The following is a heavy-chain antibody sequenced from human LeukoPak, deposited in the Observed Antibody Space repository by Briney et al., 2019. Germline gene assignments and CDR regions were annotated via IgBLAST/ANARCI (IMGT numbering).Heavy chain of an antibody. J-gene: IGHJ5*02. D-gene: IGHD2-2*01. Sequence: SVKVSCKASGGTFSSYAISWVRRAPGQGLEWMGGIIPIFGTANYAQKFQGRVTITTDESTSTAYMELSSLRSEDTAVYYCARVGLPARNWFDPWGQGTLVTVSS. V-gene: IGHV1-69*05. CDR3: ARVGLPARNWFDP. CDR2: IIPIFGTA. CDR1: GGTFSSYA.